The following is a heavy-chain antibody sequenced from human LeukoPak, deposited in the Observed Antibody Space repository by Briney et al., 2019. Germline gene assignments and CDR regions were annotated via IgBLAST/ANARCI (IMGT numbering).Heavy chain of an antibody. J-gene: IGHJ4*02. Sequence: GGSLRLSCAASGFTVSSNYMSWVRQAPGKGREWVSVIYSGGSTYYADSVKGRFTISRDNSKNTLYLQMNSLRAEDTAVYYCARADSSGYYGSYYFDYWGQGTLVTVSS. V-gene: IGHV3-66*02. CDR2: IYSGGST. CDR1: GFTVSSNY. D-gene: IGHD3-22*01. CDR3: ARADSSGYYGSYYFDY.